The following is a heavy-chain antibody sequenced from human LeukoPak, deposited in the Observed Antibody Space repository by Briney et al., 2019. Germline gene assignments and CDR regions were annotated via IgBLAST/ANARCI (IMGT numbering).Heavy chain of an antibody. CDR2: IYSGGRT. J-gene: IGHJ3*01. CDR1: GLAVTNNY. Sequence: GGSLRLSCAASGLAVTNNYMTWVRQAPGKGLEWVSVIYSGGRTSYAASVKGRFTISRDNAKNTVYIQVSGLKVDDTAVYYCARGTSSGYYRTEAFDLWGQGTMVTVSS. V-gene: IGHV3-66*01. D-gene: IGHD3-22*01. CDR3: ARGTSSGYYRTEAFDL.